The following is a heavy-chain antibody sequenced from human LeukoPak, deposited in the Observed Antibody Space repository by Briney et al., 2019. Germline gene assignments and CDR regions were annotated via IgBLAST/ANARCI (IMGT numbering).Heavy chain of an antibody. CDR3: ARDAGTYCTSAACHSFDS. CDR1: GDSISRNAFY. V-gene: IGHV4-39*07. D-gene: IGHD2-8*02. CDR2: VNSRGNT. Sequence: SETLSLTCIVSGDSISRNAFYWGWVRQPPGKRLERIGRVNSRGNTNYNPSLQSRVTISADTSRNHFSLKMNSVTAADTAVYFCARDAGTYCTSAACHSFDSWGQGTLVTVSS. J-gene: IGHJ4*02.